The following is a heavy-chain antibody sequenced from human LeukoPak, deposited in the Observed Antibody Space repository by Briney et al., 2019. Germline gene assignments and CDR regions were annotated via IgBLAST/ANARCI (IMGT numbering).Heavy chain of an antibody. V-gene: IGHV4-4*07. D-gene: IGHD3-9*01. CDR3: ARAGGAGFDILTGYYNWFDP. J-gene: IGHJ5*02. CDR2: IYPSGNT. CDR1: GGSINSYY. Sequence: SETLSLTCTVSGGSINSYYWSWIRQPAGKGLEWIGRIYPSGNTNYNPSLKSRVTMSIDTSENQFSLKVNSVTAADTAVYYCARAGGAGFDILTGYYNWFDPWGQGTLVTVSS.